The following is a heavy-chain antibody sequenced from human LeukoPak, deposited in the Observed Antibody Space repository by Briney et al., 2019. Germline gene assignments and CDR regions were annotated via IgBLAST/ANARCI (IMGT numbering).Heavy chain of an antibody. CDR1: GFTFSSYW. J-gene: IGHJ4*02. CDR3: ARDHYDILTGPDY. CDR2: IKQDGSEK. Sequence: GGSLRLSRAASGFTFSSYWMSWVRQAPGKGLEWVANIKQDGSEKYYVDSVKGRFTISRDNAKNSLYLQMNSLRAEDTAVYYCARDHYDILTGPDYWGQGTLVTVSS. V-gene: IGHV3-7*03. D-gene: IGHD3-9*01.